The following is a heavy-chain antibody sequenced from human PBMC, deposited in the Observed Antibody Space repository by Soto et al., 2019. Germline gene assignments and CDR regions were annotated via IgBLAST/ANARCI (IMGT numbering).Heavy chain of an antibody. D-gene: IGHD4-17*01. Sequence: GGSLRLSCAASGFTFSSYGMHWVRQAPGKGLEWVAVISYDGSNKYYADSVKGRFTISRDNSKNTLYLQMSSLRAEDTAVYYCAKMGLRGYYYYYMAVWGKGTTVTVSS. J-gene: IGHJ6*03. V-gene: IGHV3-30*18. CDR1: GFTFSSYG. CDR2: ISYDGSNK. CDR3: AKMGLRGYYYYYMAV.